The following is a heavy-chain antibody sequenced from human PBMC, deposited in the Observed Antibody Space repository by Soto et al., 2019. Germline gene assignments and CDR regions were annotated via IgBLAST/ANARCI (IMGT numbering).Heavy chain of an antibody. CDR1: GFTFSSYD. V-gene: IGHV3-13*01. J-gene: IGHJ4*02. D-gene: IGHD1-1*01. CDR3: AREGWVNDLDF. CDR2: IATTGDT. Sequence: GGSLRLSCAASGFTFSSYDMHWVRQATGKGLEWVSAIATTGDTYYPGSVKGRFTISRENAKNSLFLQMNSLRAEDTAVYYCAREGWVNDLDFWGQGALVTVSS.